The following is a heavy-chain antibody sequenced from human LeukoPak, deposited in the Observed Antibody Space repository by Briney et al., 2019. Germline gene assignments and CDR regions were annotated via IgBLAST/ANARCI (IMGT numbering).Heavy chain of an antibody. CDR1: GGSFSGYY. Sequence: SETLSLTCAVYGGSFSGYYWSWIRQPPGKGLEWIGEINHSGSTNYNLSLKSRVTISVDTSKNQFSLKLSSVTAADTAVYYCARGKKKRLVPPNYYYYMDVWGKGTTVTVSS. CDR3: ARGKKKRLVPPNYYYYMDV. J-gene: IGHJ6*03. D-gene: IGHD6-6*01. CDR2: INHSGST. V-gene: IGHV4-34*01.